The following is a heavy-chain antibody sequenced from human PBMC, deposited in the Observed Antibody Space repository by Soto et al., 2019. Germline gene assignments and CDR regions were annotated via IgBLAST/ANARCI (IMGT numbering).Heavy chain of an antibody. CDR2: INPNSGGT. CDR3: ARAHCGGDCYSGVDY. Sequence: QVQLVQSGAEVKKPGASVKVSCKASGYTFTGYYMHWVRQAPGQGLEWMGWINPNSGGTNYAQKFQGWVTMTRDTSISSAYMELSRLRSDDTGVYYCARAHCGGDCYSGVDYWGPGTLVTVSS. D-gene: IGHD2-21*02. V-gene: IGHV1-2*04. CDR1: GYTFTGYY. J-gene: IGHJ4*02.